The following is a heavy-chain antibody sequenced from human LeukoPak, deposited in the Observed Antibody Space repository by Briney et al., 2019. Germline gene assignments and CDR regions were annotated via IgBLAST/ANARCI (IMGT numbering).Heavy chain of an antibody. CDR2: INCNSGSI. Sequence: GGSLRLSCAASGFTFDDYAMHWVRQAPGKGLEWVSGINCNSGSIGYADSVKGRFTISRDNVMNSLYLQMNSLRPEDTALYYCVKDRRNPYRPEGPFDPWGQGTLVTVSS. V-gene: IGHV3-9*01. J-gene: IGHJ5*02. CDR1: GFTFDDYA. D-gene: IGHD1-14*01. CDR3: VKDRRNPYRPEGPFDP.